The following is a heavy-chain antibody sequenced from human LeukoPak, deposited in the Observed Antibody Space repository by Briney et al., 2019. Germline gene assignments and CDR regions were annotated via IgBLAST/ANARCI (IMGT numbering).Heavy chain of an antibody. CDR2: IISILGIA. CDR1: GGTFSSYA. Sequence: SVKVSCKASGGTFSSYAISWVRQAPGQGLEWMGRIISILGIANYAQKFQGRVTITADKSTSTAYMELSSLRSEDTAVYYCARGSHYYDSSGYPSPKGFDPWGQGTLVTVSS. CDR3: ARGSHYYDSSGYPSPKGFDP. V-gene: IGHV1-69*04. J-gene: IGHJ5*02. D-gene: IGHD3-22*01.